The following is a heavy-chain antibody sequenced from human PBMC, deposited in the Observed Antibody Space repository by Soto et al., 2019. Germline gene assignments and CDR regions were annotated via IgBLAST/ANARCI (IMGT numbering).Heavy chain of an antibody. J-gene: IGHJ4*02. Sequence: GGSLRLSCAASGFTFSGFSMNWVRQAPGQGLEWVSSVTSSPSSMFYADSVKGRFTISRDDAKDSLFLQMNSLRADDTAVYYCAREAGFASSGYGLDYWGRGTLVTVSS. CDR2: VTSSPSSM. V-gene: IGHV3-21*01. D-gene: IGHD3-22*01. CDR3: AREAGFASSGYGLDY. CDR1: GFTFSGFS.